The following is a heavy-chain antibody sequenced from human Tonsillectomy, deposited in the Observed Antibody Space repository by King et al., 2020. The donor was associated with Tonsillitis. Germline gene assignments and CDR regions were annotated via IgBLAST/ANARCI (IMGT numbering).Heavy chain of an antibody. CDR3: ARDPSSGWYFDY. D-gene: IGHD6-19*01. V-gene: IGHV3-33*05. J-gene: IGHJ4*02. CDR2: ISYDGSDQ. CDR1: GFTFSSYG. Sequence: QLVQSGGGVVQPGRSLRLSCAASGFTFSSYGMHWVRQAPGKGLEWVAVISYDGSDQYYSDSVKGRITISRDNSKNTLYLQMNSLRAEDTAVYYCARDPSSGWYFDYWGQGTLVTVSS.